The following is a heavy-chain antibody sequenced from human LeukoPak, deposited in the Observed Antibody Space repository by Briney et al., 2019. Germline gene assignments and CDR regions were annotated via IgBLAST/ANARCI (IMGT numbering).Heavy chain of an antibody. V-gene: IGHV1-2*02. CDR3: ARTTRTYDILTGWGPQFDY. CDR1: GYTFTGYY. CDR2: INPNSGGT. J-gene: IGHJ4*02. D-gene: IGHD3-9*01. Sequence: ASVKVSCKASGYTFTGYYMHWVRQAPGQGLEWMGWINPNSGGTNYAQKFQGRVTMTRDTSISTAYMELSRLRSDDTAVYYCARTTRTYDILTGWGPQFDYWGQGTLVTVSS.